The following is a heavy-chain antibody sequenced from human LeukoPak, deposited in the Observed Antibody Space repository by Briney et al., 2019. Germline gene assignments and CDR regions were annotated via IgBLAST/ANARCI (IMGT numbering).Heavy chain of an antibody. D-gene: IGHD6-19*01. CDR2: IYYSGST. CDR3: ASDWYSSGWHYWYFDL. Sequence: PSETLSLTCTVSGGSISSSSYYWGWLRQPPGTGLEWIGSIYYSGSTYYNPSLKSRVTISVDTSKNQFSLKLSSVTAADTAVYYCASDWYSSGWHYWYFDLWGRGTLVTVSS. V-gene: IGHV4-39*07. J-gene: IGHJ2*01. CDR1: GGSISSSSYY.